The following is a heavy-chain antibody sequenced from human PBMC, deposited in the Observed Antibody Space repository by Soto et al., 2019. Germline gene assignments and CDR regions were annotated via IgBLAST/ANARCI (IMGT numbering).Heavy chain of an antibody. CDR3: AKVKQLRSMIVVVDY. Sequence: GGSLRLSCAASGFTFSSYGMHWVRQAPGKGLEWVAVISYDGSNKYYADSVKGRFTISRDNSKNTLYLQMNSLRAEDTAVYYCAKVKQLRSMIVVVDYWGQGTLVTVSS. V-gene: IGHV3-30*18. CDR2: ISYDGSNK. J-gene: IGHJ4*02. D-gene: IGHD3-22*01. CDR1: GFTFSSYG.